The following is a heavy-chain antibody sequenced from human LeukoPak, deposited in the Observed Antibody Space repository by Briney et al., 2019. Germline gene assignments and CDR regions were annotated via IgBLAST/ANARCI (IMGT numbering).Heavy chain of an antibody. V-gene: IGHV4-59*08. J-gene: IGHJ4*02. CDR2: IYYSGST. D-gene: IGHD3-10*01. CDR3: ARHGYYYGSGSYKSIDY. Sequence: PSETLSLTCTVSGGSISSHYWSWIRQPPGKGLEWMGYIYYSGSTNYNPSLKSRVTISVDTSKNQFSLKLGSVTAADTAVYYCARHGYYYGSGSYKSIDYWGQGTLVTVSS. CDR1: GGSISSHY.